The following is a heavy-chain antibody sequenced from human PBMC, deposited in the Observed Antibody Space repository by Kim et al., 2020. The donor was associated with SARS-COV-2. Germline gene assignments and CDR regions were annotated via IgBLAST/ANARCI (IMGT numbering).Heavy chain of an antibody. CDR2: VNPKSGDT. D-gene: IGHD2-21*01. Sequence: ASVKVSYKASGYTLTDYDIHWVRQATGQGLEYMGWVNPKSGDTKSAQKFEGRVTMTRDTSINTVCMELSGLRSDDTAVYYCTRGSPIGGALWWNDYWGQG. V-gene: IGHV1-2*02. CDR3: TRGSPIGGALWWNDY. CDR1: GYTLTDYD. J-gene: IGHJ4*02.